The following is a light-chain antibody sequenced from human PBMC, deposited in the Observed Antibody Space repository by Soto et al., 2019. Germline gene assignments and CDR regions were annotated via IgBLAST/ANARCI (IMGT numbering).Light chain of an antibody. CDR2: STS. V-gene: IGKV1D-12*01. CDR3: QQYNSYPYT. CDR1: QGVSSW. J-gene: IGKJ2*01. Sequence: DIQMTQSPSSVSASVGDRVTITCRASQGVSSWLAWYQQKPGKAPKLLIFSTSTLQSGVPSRFSGSGSGTDFTLTISSLQPEDFATYYCQQYNSYPYTFGQGTKLEIK.